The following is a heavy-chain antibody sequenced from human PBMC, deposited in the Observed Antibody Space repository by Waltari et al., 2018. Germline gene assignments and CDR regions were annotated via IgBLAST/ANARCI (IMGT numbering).Heavy chain of an antibody. Sequence: EVQVWRCGGALVEVAGSLRCCCAAPGLSFMDNAMRWVSRAPGRGVEGCAWMGGRSVNRNDAYSVNGRYISFTNTTNNAQNLLFNNLRAVESAFYYCENGASDYVVDAWSYNWFDPWGQGTLVTVSS. V-gene: IGHV3-23*01. J-gene: IGHJ5*02. CDR2: MGGRSVNR. CDR1: GLSFMDNA. D-gene: IGHD3-16*01. CDR3: ENGASDYVVDAWSYNWFDP.